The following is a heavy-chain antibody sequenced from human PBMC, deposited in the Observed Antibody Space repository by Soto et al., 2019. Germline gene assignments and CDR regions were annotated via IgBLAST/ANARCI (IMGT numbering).Heavy chain of an antibody. CDR1: GGSLSGYY. CDR2: FYSSGSP. J-gene: IGHJ4*02. V-gene: IGHV4-59*01. CDR3: AREFYYDSSGIGFDS. D-gene: IGHD3-22*01. Sequence: PSETLSLTCTVSGGSLSGYYWSWIRQPLGKGLEWIGDFYSSGSPHHNPSLKNRVSISEDRSKNEFSLKLSSVTAADTAVYYCAREFYYDSSGIGFDSRGQGTLVTVSS.